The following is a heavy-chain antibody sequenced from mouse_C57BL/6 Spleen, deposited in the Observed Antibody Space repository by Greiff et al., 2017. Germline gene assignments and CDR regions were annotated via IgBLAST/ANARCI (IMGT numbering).Heavy chain of an antibody. Sequence: EVQLQESGPGMVKPSQSLSLTCTVTGYSITSGYDWHWIRHFPGNKLEWMGYISYSGSTNYNPSIKSRISITHDTSKNHFFLKLNSVTTEDTATYYCARWGLSYAMDYWGQGTSVTVSS. D-gene: IGHD2-13*01. J-gene: IGHJ4*01. CDR3: ARWGLSYAMDY. CDR2: ISYSGST. CDR1: GYSITSGYD. V-gene: IGHV3-1*01.